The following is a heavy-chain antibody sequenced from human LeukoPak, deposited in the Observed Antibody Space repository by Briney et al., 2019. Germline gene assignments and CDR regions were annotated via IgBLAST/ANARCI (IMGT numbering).Heavy chain of an antibody. V-gene: IGHV3-21*01. CDR2: ISSSSSYI. Sequence: PGGSLRLSCAASGFTFSSHSMNWVRQAPGKGLEWVSSISSSSSYIYYADSVKGRFTISRDNAKNSLYLQMNSLRAEDTAVYYCASLYSSSWYNWFDPWGQGTLVTVSS. CDR1: GFTFSSHS. D-gene: IGHD6-13*01. J-gene: IGHJ5*02. CDR3: ASLYSSSWYNWFDP.